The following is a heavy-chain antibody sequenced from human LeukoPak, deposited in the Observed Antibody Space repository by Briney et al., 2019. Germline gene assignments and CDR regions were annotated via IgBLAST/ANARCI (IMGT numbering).Heavy chain of an antibody. CDR3: ARDRDTAMPYYFDS. J-gene: IGHJ4*02. Sequence: SETLSLXCTVSGGPISSGDYYWSWIRQPAGKTLEWIGRIHTSGITNYNPSLKSRVSISIDTSKNQFSLKLSSVTAADTAVYYCARDRDTAMPYYFDSWGQGTLVTVSS. V-gene: IGHV4-61*02. CDR2: IHTSGIT. CDR1: GGPISSGDYY. D-gene: IGHD5-18*01.